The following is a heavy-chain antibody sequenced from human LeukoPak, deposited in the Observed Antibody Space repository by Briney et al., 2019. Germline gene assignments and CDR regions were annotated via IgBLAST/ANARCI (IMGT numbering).Heavy chain of an antibody. J-gene: IGHJ4*02. Sequence: SETLSLTCTVSGGSISGHYWSWTRQPPGKGLEWIGYIYYTGSTNYNPSLMSRVTISADTSKNQFSLKLSSVTAADTAVYYCARGYGNFDYWGQGTLVTVSS. CDR3: ARGYGNFDY. D-gene: IGHD5-18*01. CDR2: IYYTGST. V-gene: IGHV4-59*11. CDR1: GGSISGHY.